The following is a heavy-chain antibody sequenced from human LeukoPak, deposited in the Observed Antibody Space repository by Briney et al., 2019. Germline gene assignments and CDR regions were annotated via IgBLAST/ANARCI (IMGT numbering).Heavy chain of an antibody. CDR3: AKDWVTFDY. CDR2: ISYDGSNK. J-gene: IGHJ4*02. CDR1: GFTFSSYG. Sequence: GGSLRLSCAASGFTFSSYGMHWVRQAPGKGLEWVAVISYDGSNKYYADSVKGRFTISRDNSKNTLYLQMNSLRAEDTAVYYCAKDWVTFDYWGQGTLVTVSS. V-gene: IGHV3-30*18. D-gene: IGHD4-23*01.